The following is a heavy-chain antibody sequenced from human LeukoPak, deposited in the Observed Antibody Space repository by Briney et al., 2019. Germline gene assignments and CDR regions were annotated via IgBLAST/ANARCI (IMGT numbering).Heavy chain of an antibody. CDR1: GGSFSGYY. CDR2: INHSGST. Sequence: PSETLSLTCAVYGGSFSGYYWSWIRQPPGKGLEWIGEINHSGSTNYNPSLKSRVTISVDTSKNQFSLKLSSVTAADTAVYYCARLRWATLTSYYYYYYMDVWGKGTTVTISS. CDR3: ARLRWATLTSYYYYYYMDV. D-gene: IGHD2/OR15-2a*01. V-gene: IGHV4-34*01. J-gene: IGHJ6*03.